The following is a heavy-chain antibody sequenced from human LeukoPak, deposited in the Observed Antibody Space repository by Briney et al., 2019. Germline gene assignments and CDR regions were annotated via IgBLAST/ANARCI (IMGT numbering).Heavy chain of an antibody. V-gene: IGHV3-30*02. D-gene: IGHD2-2*01. CDR1: GFTLSRYG. CDR3: AVPIVVVPAAPWSFDY. CDR2: RRYVGSNK. Sequence: PGGSLRLSCAASGFTLSRYGMHCVRQAPGNGLGWVAFRRYVGSNKYYADSVKGRFTISRDNSKNTLYLQMNSVRAEDTAVYYCAVPIVVVPAAPWSFDYWGQGTLVTVSS. J-gene: IGHJ4*02.